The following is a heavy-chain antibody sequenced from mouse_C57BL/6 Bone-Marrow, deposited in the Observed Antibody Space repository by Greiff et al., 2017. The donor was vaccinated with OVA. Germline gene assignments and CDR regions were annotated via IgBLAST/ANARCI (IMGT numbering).Heavy chain of an antibody. CDR3: ARLVTTVVAPRFDV. CDR1: GYAFSSYW. Sequence: QVQLQQSGAELVKPGASVKISCKASGYAFSSYWMNWVKQRPGKGLEWIGQIYPGDGDTNYNGKFKGKATLTADKSSSTAYMQLSSLTSEDSAVYFCARLVTTVVAPRFDVWGTGTTVTVSS. J-gene: IGHJ1*03. CDR2: IYPGDGDT. D-gene: IGHD1-1*01. V-gene: IGHV1-80*01.